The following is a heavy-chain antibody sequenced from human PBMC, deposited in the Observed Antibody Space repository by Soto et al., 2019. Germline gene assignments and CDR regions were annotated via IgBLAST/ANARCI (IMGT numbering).Heavy chain of an antibody. CDR2: ISTSGSTM. V-gene: IGHV3-11*01. CDR1: GFTFTDYY. J-gene: IGHJ4*02. CDR3: ARDIQLWKY. D-gene: IGHD5-18*01. Sequence: PGGSLRLSCSASGFTFTDYYMSWIRQAPEKGLEWVSYISTSGSTMFYADSVKGRFTISRDNAKNSLFLQMNILRADDTAVYYYARDIQLWKYWGQGP.